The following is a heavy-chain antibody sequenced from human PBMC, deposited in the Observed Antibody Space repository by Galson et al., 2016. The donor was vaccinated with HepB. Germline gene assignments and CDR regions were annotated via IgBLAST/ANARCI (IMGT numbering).Heavy chain of an antibody. J-gene: IGHJ5*02. Sequence: SETLSLTCTVSGGSISSNTYYWGWIRQPPGKELEWIGSIYYSGSTYYNPSLKSRVTISADTSKNQFSLKLSSATAADTAVYYCAGPGFGLILYGFDPWGQGTLVTVSS. V-gene: IGHV4-39*01. CDR3: AGPGFGLILYGFDP. CDR1: GGSISSNTYY. CDR2: IYYSGST. D-gene: IGHD2-15*01.